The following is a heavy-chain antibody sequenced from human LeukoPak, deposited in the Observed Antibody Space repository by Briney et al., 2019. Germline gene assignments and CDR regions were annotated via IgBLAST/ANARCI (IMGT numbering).Heavy chain of an antibody. CDR3: ARVLLWFGELLTQFDP. CDR1: GESFSGYY. J-gene: IGHJ5*02. CDR2: INRNGTT. V-gene: IGHV4-34*01. Sequence: SETLSLTCAVYGESFSGYYWSWIRRPPGKGLEWIGEINRNGTTNYNPSLKSRVTISIDTSKNQFSLKLSSVTAADTAVYYCARVLLWFGELLTQFDPWGQGTLVTVSS. D-gene: IGHD3-10*01.